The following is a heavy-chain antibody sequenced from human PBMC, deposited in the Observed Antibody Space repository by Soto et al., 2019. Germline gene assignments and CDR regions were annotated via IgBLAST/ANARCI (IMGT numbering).Heavy chain of an antibody. CDR3: ASTTYYDILTGYLDAFDI. J-gene: IGHJ3*02. V-gene: IGHV4-34*01. D-gene: IGHD3-9*01. CDR2: INHSGST. CDR1: GGSFSGYY. Sequence: QVQLQQWGAGLLKPSETLSHTCAVYGGSFSGYYWSWIRQPPGKGLEWIGEINHSGSTNYDPSLKSRVTISVDTSKNQFSLKLSSVTAADTAVYYCASTTYYDILTGYLDAFDIWGQGTMVTVSS.